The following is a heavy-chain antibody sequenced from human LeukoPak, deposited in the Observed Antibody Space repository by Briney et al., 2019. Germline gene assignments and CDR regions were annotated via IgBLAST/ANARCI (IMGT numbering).Heavy chain of an antibody. CDR1: GFTFSSYE. V-gene: IGHV3-48*03. CDR2: MSGSGGTI. D-gene: IGHD5-24*01. J-gene: IGHJ4*02. Sequence: PGGSLRLSCAASGFTFSSYEMNWVRQAPGKGLEWVSYMSGSGGTIHYADSVKGRFTISRDNAKNSLYLQMNSLRAEDTAVYYCAREAQHMATITWDIWGQGTLVTVSS. CDR3: AREAQHMATITWDI.